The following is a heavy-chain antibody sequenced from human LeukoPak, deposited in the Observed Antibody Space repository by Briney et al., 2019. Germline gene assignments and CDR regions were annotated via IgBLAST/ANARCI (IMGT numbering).Heavy chain of an antibody. CDR3: ARAAIVATIPRADY. Sequence: GSSVKVSCKASVGTFSSYAISWVRQAPGQGLEWMGRIIPILGIANYAQKLQGRVTMTTDTSTSTAYMELRSLRSDDTAVYYCARAAIVATIPRADYWGQGTLVTVSS. CDR2: IIPILGIA. CDR1: VGTFSSYA. V-gene: IGHV1-69*04. D-gene: IGHD5-12*01. J-gene: IGHJ4*02.